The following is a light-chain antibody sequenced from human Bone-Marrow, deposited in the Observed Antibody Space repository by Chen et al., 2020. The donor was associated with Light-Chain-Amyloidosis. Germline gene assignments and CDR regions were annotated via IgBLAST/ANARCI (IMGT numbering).Light chain of an antibody. J-gene: IGKJ2*03. CDR2: GAS. V-gene: IGKV3-15*01. CDR3: HQYDNRYS. CDR1: QSVFSS. Sequence: EIVMTQSPATLSVSPVERATLSCRASQSVFSSLAWYQQKPGQAPRLLISGASTRATDIPARFSGSGSGTDFTLTISNLQSEDFATYYCHQYDNRYSFDQGTKLEIK.